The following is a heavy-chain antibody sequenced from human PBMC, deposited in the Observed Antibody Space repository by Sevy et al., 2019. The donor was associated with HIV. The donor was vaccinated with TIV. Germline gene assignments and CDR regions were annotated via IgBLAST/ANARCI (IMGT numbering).Heavy chain of an antibody. D-gene: IGHD3-3*01. Sequence: SETLSLTCTVSGASIGTGSDYWSWIRQPAGKGLEWIGRIYTSGTTNYNPFLKSRVTISLYTSKNQFSLKLSSVTAADTAVYYCVRLNFDVLGGSYDAFDIWGQGTMVTVSS. CDR1: GASIGTGSDY. CDR2: IYTSGTT. J-gene: IGHJ3*02. CDR3: VRLNFDVLGGSYDAFDI. V-gene: IGHV4-61*02.